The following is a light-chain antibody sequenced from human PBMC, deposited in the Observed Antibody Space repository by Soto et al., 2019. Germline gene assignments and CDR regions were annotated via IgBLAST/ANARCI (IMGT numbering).Light chain of an antibody. CDR1: QTISAN. V-gene: IGKV3-15*01. CDR3: QQYGSSPPYT. CDR2: GAS. J-gene: IGKJ2*01. Sequence: IVMTQSPATLSVSPGERATLSCRASQTISANLAWYQQRPGQAPRLLIYGASTRATGIPARFSGSGSGTEFTLTISSLHSEDFAVYYCQQYGSSPPYTFGQGTKVEI.